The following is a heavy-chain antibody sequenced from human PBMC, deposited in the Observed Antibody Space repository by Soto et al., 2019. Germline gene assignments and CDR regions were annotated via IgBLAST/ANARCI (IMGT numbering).Heavy chain of an antibody. CDR1: GGSISSYY. V-gene: IGHV4-59*08. D-gene: IGHD2-8*01. J-gene: IGHJ6*03. Sequence: SETLSLTCAVYGGSISSYYWTWIRQPPGKGLEWIGYIYYSGSTNYNPSLKSRVTISVATSKTQFSLKLSSVTAADTAVYYCARLDVYYNYMAVWGKETLSTVSS. CDR2: IYYSGST. CDR3: ARLDVYYNYMAV.